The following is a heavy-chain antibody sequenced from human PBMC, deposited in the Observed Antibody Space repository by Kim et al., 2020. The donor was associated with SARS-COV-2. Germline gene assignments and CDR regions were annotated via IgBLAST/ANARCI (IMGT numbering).Heavy chain of an antibody. D-gene: IGHD3-10*01. J-gene: IGHJ4*02. Sequence: YADSGKGRFTISRHNADNTLYLQMNSLRSEDTAVYYCARGMVRGVNAFDYWGQGTLVTVSS. CDR3: ARGMVRGVNAFDY. V-gene: IGHV3-53*04.